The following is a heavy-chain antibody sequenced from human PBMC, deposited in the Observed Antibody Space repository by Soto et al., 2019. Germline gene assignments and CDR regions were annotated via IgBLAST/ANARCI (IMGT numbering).Heavy chain of an antibody. CDR1: GFTFSSYA. D-gene: IGHD3-10*01. CDR3: AKPPLPMVRRLIPFDY. V-gene: IGHV3-23*01. J-gene: IGHJ4*02. CDR2: ISGSGGST. Sequence: PGGSLRLSCAASGFTFSSYAMSWVRQAPGKGLEWVSAISGSGGSTYYADSVKGRFTISRDNSKNTLYLQMNSLRAEDMAVYYCAKPPLPMVRRLIPFDYWGQGTLVTVST.